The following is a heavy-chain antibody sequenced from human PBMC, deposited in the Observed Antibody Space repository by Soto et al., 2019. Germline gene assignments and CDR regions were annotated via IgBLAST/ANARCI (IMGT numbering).Heavy chain of an antibody. V-gene: IGHV1-2*04. D-gene: IGHD5-12*01. CDR3: VRGRGYNFFDW. J-gene: IGHJ4*02. CDR1: GYTFTDHY. Sequence: QVQLVQSGAEVKQSGASVKVSCKASGYTFTDHYMHWVRQAPGQGHEWMGWINPKTRGTNYAQKFQGWVTMTTDTSISTAYMEMSRLRSDDTAVYYCVRGRGYNFFDWWGQGTLVAVSS. CDR2: INPKTRGT.